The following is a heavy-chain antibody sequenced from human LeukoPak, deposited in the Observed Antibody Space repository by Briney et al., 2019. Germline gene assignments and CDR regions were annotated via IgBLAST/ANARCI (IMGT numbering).Heavy chain of an antibody. V-gene: IGHV3-69-1*01. J-gene: IGHJ6*03. CDR3: ARDFDRFYYMDV. Sequence: GGSLRLSCAAPGFTFSAYTMNWVRQAPGKGLEWVSSITPTASIYYADSLKGRFTISRDNAKSLVYLQMSSLRAEDTAVYYCARDFDRFYYMDVWGKGTTVTISS. CDR1: GFTFSAYT. D-gene: IGHD3-9*01. CDR2: ITPTASI.